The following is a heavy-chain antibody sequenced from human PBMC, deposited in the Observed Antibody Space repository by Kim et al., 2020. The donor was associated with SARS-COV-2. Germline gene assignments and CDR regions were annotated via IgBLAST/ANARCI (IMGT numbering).Heavy chain of an antibody. CDR1: RYTLSDYS. J-gene: IGHJ4*01. CDR2: INTDNGET. V-gene: IGHV1-3*04. D-gene: IGHD6-13*01. CDR3: ARASLPRSSSSNWYYFDF. Sequence: ASVKVSCKASRYTLSDYSMHWVRQAPGQRLEWMGWINTDNGETKYSQKFQGRVTITRDTSANTAYMELSSLRSEDTAVYYCARASLPRSSSSNWYYFDFW.